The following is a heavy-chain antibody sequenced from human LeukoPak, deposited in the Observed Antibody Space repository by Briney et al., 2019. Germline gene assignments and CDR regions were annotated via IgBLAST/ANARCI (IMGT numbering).Heavy chain of an antibody. D-gene: IGHD5-18*01. J-gene: IGHJ4*02. CDR3: TRHAWIQPPITDY. Sequence: PGGSLRLSCAASGFTFSGSAMHWVRQASGKGLEWVGRIRSKANSYATAYAASVKGRFTISRDDSKNTAYLQMNSLKTEDTAVYYCTRHAWIQPPITDYWGQGTLVTVSS. CDR2: IRSKANSYAT. V-gene: IGHV3-73*01. CDR1: GFTFSGSA.